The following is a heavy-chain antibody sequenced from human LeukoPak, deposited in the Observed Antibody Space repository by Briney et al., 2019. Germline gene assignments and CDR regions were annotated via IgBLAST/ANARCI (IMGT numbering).Heavy chain of an antibody. J-gene: IGHJ4*02. Sequence: SVKVSCKASGGTFSSYAISWVRQAPGQWLEWMGRIIPILGIANYAQKFQGRVTITADKSTSTAYMELSSLRSEDTAVYYCARDSYSSSWYNWGQGTLVTVSS. V-gene: IGHV1-69*04. CDR3: ARDSYSSSWYN. CDR2: IIPILGIA. D-gene: IGHD6-13*01. CDR1: GGTFSSYA.